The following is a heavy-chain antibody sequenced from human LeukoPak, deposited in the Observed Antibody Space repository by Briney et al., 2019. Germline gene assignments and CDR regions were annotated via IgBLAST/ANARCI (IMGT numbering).Heavy chain of an antibody. CDR1: GYSFTSYW. CDR3: ARQAYCGGDWYPYFDY. J-gene: IGHJ4*02. V-gene: IGHV5-51*01. D-gene: IGHD2-21*02. CDR2: IYPGDSDT. Sequence: GESLKISCKGSGYSFTSYWIGWVRQMPGKGLEWTGIIYPGDSDTRYSPSFQGQVTISADKSISTAYLQWSSLKASDTAMYYCARQAYCGGDWYPYFDYWGQGTLVTVSS.